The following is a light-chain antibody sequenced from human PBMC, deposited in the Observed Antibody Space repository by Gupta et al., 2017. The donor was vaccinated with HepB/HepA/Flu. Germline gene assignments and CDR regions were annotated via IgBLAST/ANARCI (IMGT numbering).Light chain of an antibody. CDR2: GAS. CDR1: QSVSSN. J-gene: IGKJ1*01. V-gene: IGKV3-15*01. Sequence: IVMTQSPATLSVSPGERATLSCRASQSVSSNLAWYQQKPGQAPRPLIYGASNRATGIPTRFSGSGSGTEFTLTISSRQSEDFAVYYCQHENNWPRTFGQGTKVEVK. CDR3: QHENNWPRT.